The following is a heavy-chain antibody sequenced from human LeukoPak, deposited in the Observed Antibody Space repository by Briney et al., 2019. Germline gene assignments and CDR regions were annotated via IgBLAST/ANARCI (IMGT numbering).Heavy chain of an antibody. CDR1: GFTFSDYY. J-gene: IGHJ4*02. Sequence: GGSLRLSCAASGFTFSDYYMSWIRQAPGKGLEWVSAISGSGGSTYYADSVKGRFTISRGNSKNTLYLQMNSLRAEDTAVYYCAKDSATVPFFFDYWGQGTLVTVSS. D-gene: IGHD5-18*01. CDR2: ISGSGGST. V-gene: IGHV3-23*01. CDR3: AKDSATVPFFFDY.